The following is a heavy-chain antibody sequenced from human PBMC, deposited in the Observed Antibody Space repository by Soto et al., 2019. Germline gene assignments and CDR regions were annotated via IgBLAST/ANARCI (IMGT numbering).Heavy chain of an antibody. CDR3: ARGSIEMATQELYYFDY. D-gene: IGHD5-12*01. J-gene: IGHJ4*02. CDR1: GYTFTSYY. V-gene: IGHV1-46*01. CDR2: INPSGGST. Sequence: ASVKVSCKASGYTFTSYYMHWVRQAPGQGLEWMGIINPSGGSTSYAQKFQGRVTMTRDTSTSTVYMELSSPRSEDTAVYFCARGSIEMATQELYYFDYWGQGTLVTVSS.